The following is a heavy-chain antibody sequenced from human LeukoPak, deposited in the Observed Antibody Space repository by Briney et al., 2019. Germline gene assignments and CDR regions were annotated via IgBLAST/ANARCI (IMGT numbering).Heavy chain of an antibody. CDR1: GFTFTNHA. Sequence: ASVKVSCKASGFTFTNHALQWVRQAPGQRLEWMGWINAGNGNTKYSQQFQGRVTITRDTSATTTYIELSSLRSEDTAVYHCARDQEGFDYWGQGTLVTVSS. CDR3: ARDQEGFDY. J-gene: IGHJ4*02. V-gene: IGHV1-3*01. CDR2: INAGNGNT.